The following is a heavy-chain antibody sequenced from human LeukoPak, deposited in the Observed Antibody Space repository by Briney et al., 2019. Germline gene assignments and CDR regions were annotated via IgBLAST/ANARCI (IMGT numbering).Heavy chain of an antibody. CDR2: ISAYNGNT. D-gene: IGHD4-23*01. V-gene: IGHV1-18*01. Sequence: ASVKVSCKASGYTFTSYGISWVRQAPGQGPEWMGWISAYNGNTNYAQKLQGRVTMTTDTSTSAAYMELRSLRSDDTAVYYCARDSGGGNTYYYYGMDVWGQGTTVTVPS. CDR1: GYTFTSYG. CDR3: ARDSGGGNTYYYYGMDV. J-gene: IGHJ6*02.